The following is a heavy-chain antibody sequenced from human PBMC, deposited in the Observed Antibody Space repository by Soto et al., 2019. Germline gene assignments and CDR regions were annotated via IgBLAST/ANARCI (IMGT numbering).Heavy chain of an antibody. CDR2: ISGSDNST. J-gene: IGHJ6*04. V-gene: IGHV3-23*01. CDR3: APMGV. CDR1: GFTFSSYA. Sequence: EVQLLESGGGLVQPGGSLRLSCAASGFTFSSYAMSWVRQAPGKGLEWVSAISGSDNSTYYADSVKGRFTTSRDNSKNTLYLQMSTLSADVTSVYYCAPMGVWCEGTTVTVSS.